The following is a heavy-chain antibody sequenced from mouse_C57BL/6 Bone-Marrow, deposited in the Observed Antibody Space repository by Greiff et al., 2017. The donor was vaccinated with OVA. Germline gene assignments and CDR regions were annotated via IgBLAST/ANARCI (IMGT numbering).Heavy chain of an antibody. J-gene: IGHJ4*01. V-gene: IGHV1-15*01. CDR1: GYTFTDYE. CDR2: IDPETGGT. CDR3: TRGYSNYYAMDY. D-gene: IGHD2-5*01. Sequence: VQLKESGAELVRPGASVTLSCKASGYTFTDYEMHWVKQTPVHGLEWIGAIDPETGGTAYNQKFKGKAILTADKSSSTAYMDLRSLTSEDSAVYYFTRGYSNYYAMDYWGQGTSVTVSS.